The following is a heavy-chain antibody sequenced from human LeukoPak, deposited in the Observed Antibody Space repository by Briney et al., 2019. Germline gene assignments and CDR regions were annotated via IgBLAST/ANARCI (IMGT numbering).Heavy chain of an antibody. CDR2: ISSSSSYI. Sequence: GGSLRLSCAASGFTFSSYSMNWVRQAPGKGLEWVSSISSSSSYIYYADSVKGRFTISRDNAKNSLYLQMNSLRAEDTAVYYCARDRTAYYDFWSGYPYGMDVWGQGTTVTVSS. CDR1: GFTFSSYS. D-gene: IGHD3-3*01. J-gene: IGHJ6*02. V-gene: IGHV3-21*01. CDR3: ARDRTAYYDFWSGYPYGMDV.